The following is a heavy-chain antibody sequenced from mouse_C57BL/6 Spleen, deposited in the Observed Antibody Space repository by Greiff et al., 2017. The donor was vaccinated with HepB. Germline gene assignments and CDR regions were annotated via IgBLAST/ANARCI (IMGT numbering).Heavy chain of an antibody. Sequence: EVQLLQSGPELVKPGASVKISCKASGYSFTDYNMNWVKQSNGKSLEWIGGINPKNGTTSYNQKFKGKDTLTVDQTSSTDYMQLNSLTSEDSAVYYWARCGSTRVPFAYWGQGTLVTVSA. V-gene: IGHV1-39*01. CDR3: ARCGSTRVPFAY. CDR2: INPKNGTT. J-gene: IGHJ3*01. CDR1: GYSFTDYN. D-gene: IGHD2-1*01.